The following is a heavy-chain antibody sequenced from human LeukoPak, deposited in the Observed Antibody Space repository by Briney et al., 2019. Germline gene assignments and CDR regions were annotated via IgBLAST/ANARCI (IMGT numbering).Heavy chain of an antibody. CDR2: IIPIFGTA. J-gene: IGHJ4*02. V-gene: IGHV1-69*13. Sequence: SVKVSCKASGGTFSSYAISWVRQAPGQGLEWMGGIIPIFGTADYAQKFQGRVTITADESTSTAYMELSSLRSEDTAVYYCARDQYYDYVWGSYRPLYYFDYWGQGTLVTVSS. D-gene: IGHD3-16*02. CDR3: ARDQYYDYVWGSYRPLYYFDY. CDR1: GGTFSSYA.